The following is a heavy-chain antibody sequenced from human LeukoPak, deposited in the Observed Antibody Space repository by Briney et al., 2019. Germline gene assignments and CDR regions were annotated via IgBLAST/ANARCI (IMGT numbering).Heavy chain of an antibody. CDR2: IYYSGST. D-gene: IGHD3-22*01. J-gene: IGHJ6*02. Sequence: PSETLSLTCTVSGGSISSSSYYWGWIRQPPGKGLEWIGSIYYSGSTYYNPSLKSRVTISVDTSKNQFSLKLSSVTAADTAVYYCARVGNSSGYYYRYYYYGMDVWGQGTTVTVSS. V-gene: IGHV4-39*01. CDR3: ARVGNSSGYYYRYYYYGMDV. CDR1: GGSISSSSYY.